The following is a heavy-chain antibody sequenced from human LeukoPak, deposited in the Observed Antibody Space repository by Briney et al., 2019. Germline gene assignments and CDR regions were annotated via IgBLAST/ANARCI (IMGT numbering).Heavy chain of an antibody. D-gene: IGHD3-10*01. Sequence: GGSLRLSCAASGFTFDDHAMHWVRQAPGKGLEWVSGISWNSGSIGYADSVKGRFTISRDDAKNSLYPQMNSLRAEDTALYYCAKDRFSNYYYYYMDVWGKGTTVTVSS. CDR3: AKDRFSNYYYYYMDV. CDR1: GFTFDDHA. CDR2: ISWNSGSI. V-gene: IGHV3-9*01. J-gene: IGHJ6*03.